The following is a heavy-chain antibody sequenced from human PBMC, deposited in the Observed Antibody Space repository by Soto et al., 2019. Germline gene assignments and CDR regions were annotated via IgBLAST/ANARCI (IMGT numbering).Heavy chain of an antibody. CDR3: ARGPETAMEPYYFDY. Sequence: SETLSLTCPVSGDSISSGGYSWSWIRQPPGKGLEWIGYIYHSGSTYYNPSLKSRVTISVDRSKNQFSLKLSSVTAADTAVYYCARGPETAMEPYYFDYWGQGTLVTVSS. V-gene: IGHV4-30-2*01. CDR1: GDSISSGGYS. CDR2: IYHSGST. J-gene: IGHJ4*02. D-gene: IGHD5-18*01.